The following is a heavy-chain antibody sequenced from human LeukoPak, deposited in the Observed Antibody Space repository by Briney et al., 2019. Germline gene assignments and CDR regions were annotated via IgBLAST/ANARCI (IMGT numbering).Heavy chain of an antibody. Sequence: PGGSLRLSCAASGFTFSSYWMSWVRQAPGKGLEWVANIKQDGSEKYYVDSVKGRFIISRDNAENSLYLQMNSLRAEDTAVYYCARISNSWYYFDYWGQGTLVPVSS. D-gene: IGHD6-13*01. J-gene: IGHJ4*02. CDR3: ARISNSWYYFDY. V-gene: IGHV3-7*01. CDR2: IKQDGSEK. CDR1: GFTFSSYW.